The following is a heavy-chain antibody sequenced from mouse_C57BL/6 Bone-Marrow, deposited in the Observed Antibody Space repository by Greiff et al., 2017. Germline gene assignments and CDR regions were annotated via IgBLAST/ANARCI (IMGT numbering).Heavy chain of an antibody. D-gene: IGHD1-1*01. CDR3: AKNYYGSSYGWYFDV. J-gene: IGHJ1*03. V-gene: IGHV2-2*01. CDR2: IWSGGST. CDR1: GFSLTSYG. Sequence: VQLKESGPGLVQPSQSLSITCTVSGFSLTSYGVHWVRQSPGKGLEWLGVIWSGGSTDYNAAFISRLSISKDNSKSQVFFQMNSLQADDTAIYYCAKNYYGSSYGWYFDVWGTGTTVTVSS.